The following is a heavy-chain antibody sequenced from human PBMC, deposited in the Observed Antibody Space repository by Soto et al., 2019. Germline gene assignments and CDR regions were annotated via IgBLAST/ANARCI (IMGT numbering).Heavy chain of an antibody. CDR2: IYHSGST. CDR3: ARDLWGYCGTDCYPLDV. CDR1: GGSISSCGYS. J-gene: IGHJ6*02. D-gene: IGHD2-21*02. Sequence: PSETLSLTCAVAGGSISSCGYSWSWIRQPPGKGLEWIGYIYHSGSTYYNPSLKSRVTISVDRSKNQFSLKLSSVTAADTAVYYCARDLWGYCGTDCYPLDVWGQGTTVTVSS. V-gene: IGHV4-30-2*01.